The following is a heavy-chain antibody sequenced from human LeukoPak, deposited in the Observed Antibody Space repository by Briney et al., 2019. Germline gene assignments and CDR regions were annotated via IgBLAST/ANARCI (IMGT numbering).Heavy chain of an antibody. CDR1: GFTFSSYT. CDR3: AKDYTLDY. CDR2: ISGSGDST. D-gene: IGHD4-11*01. Sequence: GGSLRLSCAASGFTFSSYTMHWVRQAPGKGLEWVSAISGSGDSTFYADSVRGRFTISRDNSKNTLSLQMNSLRGEDTAVYYCAKDYTLDYWGQGTLVTVSS. J-gene: IGHJ4*02. V-gene: IGHV3-23*01.